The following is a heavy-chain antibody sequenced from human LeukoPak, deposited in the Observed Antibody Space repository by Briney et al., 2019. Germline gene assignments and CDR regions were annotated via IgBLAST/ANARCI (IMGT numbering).Heavy chain of an antibody. CDR3: ARQSRDGSKTRGYYFDY. CDR1: GYDFSSYW. Sequence: GKLLQISCWGSGYDFSSYWIGWVRQMPGKDLEWMGIIYPGYSDTRYSSSFKGQVTISAAKSISTAYLQCSSLKASDTAMYYCARQSRDGSKTRGYYFDYWGQGTLVTVSS. CDR2: IYPGYSDT. J-gene: IGHJ4*02. D-gene: IGHD3-10*01. V-gene: IGHV5-51*01.